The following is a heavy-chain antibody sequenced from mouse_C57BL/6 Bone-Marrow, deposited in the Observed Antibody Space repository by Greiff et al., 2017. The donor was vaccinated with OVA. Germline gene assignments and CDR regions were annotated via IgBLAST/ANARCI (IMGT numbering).Heavy chain of an antibody. CDR1: GYTFTDYY. J-gene: IGHJ3*01. CDR3: ARGAAQATYPFAY. Sequence: EVQLQQSGPELVKPGASVKISCKASGYTFTDYYMNWVKQSHGKSLEWIGDINPNNGGTSYNQKFKGKATLTVDKSSSTAYMELRSLTSEDSAVYYCARGAAQATYPFAYWGQGTLVTVSA. CDR2: INPNNGGT. V-gene: IGHV1-26*01. D-gene: IGHD3-2*02.